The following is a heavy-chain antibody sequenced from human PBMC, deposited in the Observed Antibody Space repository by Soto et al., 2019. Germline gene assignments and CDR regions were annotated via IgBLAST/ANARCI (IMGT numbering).Heavy chain of an antibody. CDR1: GGTFSSYA. CDR3: ARSLTGTYYYYGMDV. CDR2: IIPIFGTA. J-gene: IGHJ6*02. Sequence: QVQLVQSGAEVKKPGSSVKVSCKASGGTFSSYAINWVRQAPGQGLEWMGGIIPIFGTADYAQKFQGRVTITADEPTSTAYMELSSLRSEDTAVYYCARSLTGTYYYYGMDVWGQGTTVTVSS. V-gene: IGHV1-69*12. D-gene: IGHD1-20*01.